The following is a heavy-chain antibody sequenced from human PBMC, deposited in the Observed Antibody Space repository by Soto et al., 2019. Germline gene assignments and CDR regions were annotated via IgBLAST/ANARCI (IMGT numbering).Heavy chain of an antibody. D-gene: IGHD2-15*01. CDR3: AHRVDYRGSWNTGYFDY. CDR2: IYWDDDK. CDR1: GFPLSTTGVA. Sequence: QITLKESGPTLVKPTQTLTLTCSFSGFPLSTTGVAVGWIRQPPGKALECLVLIYWDDDKRYSPSLKSRLTITRDTSKNQVVLRMTDMDPVDTATYYCAHRVDYRGSWNTGYFDYWGQGTLVTVSS. V-gene: IGHV2-5*02. J-gene: IGHJ4*02.